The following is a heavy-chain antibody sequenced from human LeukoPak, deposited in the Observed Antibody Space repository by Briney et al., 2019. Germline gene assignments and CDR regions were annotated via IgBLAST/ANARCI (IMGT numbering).Heavy chain of an antibody. J-gene: IGHJ4*02. CDR2: ISAYNGNT. CDR3: ARAGEPPEEWAYCGGDCSAGEGFFDY. V-gene: IGHV1-18*01. Sequence: ASVKVSCKASGYTFTSYGISWVRQAPGQGLEWMGWISAYNGNTNYAQKLQGRVTMTTDTSTSTAYMELRSLRSDGTAVYYCARAGEPPEEWAYCGGDCSAGEGFFDYWGQGTLVTVSS. D-gene: IGHD2-21*01. CDR1: GYTFTSYG.